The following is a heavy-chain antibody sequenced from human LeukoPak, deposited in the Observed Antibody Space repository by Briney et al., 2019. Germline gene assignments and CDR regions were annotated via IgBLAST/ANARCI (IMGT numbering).Heavy chain of an antibody. D-gene: IGHD1-7*01. CDR1: GFTFSSYS. V-gene: IGHV4-34*08. Sequence: GSLRLSCAASGFTFSSYSMNWVRQAPGKGLEWIASIYHDGNTFYNPSLKSRVAISVDTAKSQVSLRLRSVTAADTAVYYCAETNTQDWFDPWGQGTLVTVSS. CDR3: AETNTQDWFDP. CDR2: IYHDGNT. J-gene: IGHJ5*02.